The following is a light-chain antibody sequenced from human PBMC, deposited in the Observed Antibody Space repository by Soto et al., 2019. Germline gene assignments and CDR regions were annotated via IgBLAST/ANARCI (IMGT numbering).Light chain of an antibody. J-gene: IGKJ4*01. CDR2: SAS. Sequence: EVVMTQSPATLSVSPGERATLSCRASQFVSTNLAWYQQKPGQAPRLLIYSASTRATGIPARFRGSGSGTEFTLTISSLQSEDFAVYYCQQYNNWPPLTFGGGTKVEIK. CDR1: QFVSTN. V-gene: IGKV3-15*01. CDR3: QQYNNWPPLT.